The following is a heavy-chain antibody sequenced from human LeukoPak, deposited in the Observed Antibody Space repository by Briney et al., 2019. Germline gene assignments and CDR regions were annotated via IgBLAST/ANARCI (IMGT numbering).Heavy chain of an antibody. CDR3: ARGKTSQNIVTRKTYNWFDP. CDR2: ISGSGGST. Sequence: GGSLRLSCAASGFTFSSYGMSWARQAPGKGLEWVSAISGSGGSTYYADSVKGRFTISRDNAKNSLYLQMKSLRAEDTAVYYCARGKTSQNIVTRKTYNWFDPWGQGTLVTVSS. J-gene: IGHJ5*02. D-gene: IGHD2/OR15-2a*01. CDR1: GFTFSSYG. V-gene: IGHV3-23*01.